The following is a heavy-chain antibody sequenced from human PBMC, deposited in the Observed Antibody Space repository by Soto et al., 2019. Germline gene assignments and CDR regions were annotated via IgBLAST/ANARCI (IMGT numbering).Heavy chain of an antibody. Sequence: SVKVSCKASGYTFTSYGISWVRQAPGQGLEWMGWISAYNGNTNYAQKLQGRVTMTTDTSTSTAYMELRSLRSDDTAVYYCARDRRKYYDSSGKGSDYWGKGTLVTVSS. J-gene: IGHJ4*02. CDR3: ARDRRKYYDSSGKGSDY. V-gene: IGHV1-18*04. CDR2: ISAYNGNT. D-gene: IGHD3-22*01. CDR1: GYTFTSYG.